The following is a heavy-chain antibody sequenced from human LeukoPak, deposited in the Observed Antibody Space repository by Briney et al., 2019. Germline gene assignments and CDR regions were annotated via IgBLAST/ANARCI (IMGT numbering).Heavy chain of an antibody. CDR3: ARASRIAAAGTIGY. CDR1: GYTFTSYD. V-gene: IGHV1-8*01. D-gene: IGHD6-13*01. J-gene: IGHJ4*02. CDR2: MNPNSGNT. Sequence: ASVKVSCKASGYTFTSYDIIWVRQATGQGLEWMGWMNPNSGNTGYAQKFQGRVTMTRNTSISTAYMELSSLRSEDTAVYYCARASRIAAAGTIGYWGQGTLVTVSS.